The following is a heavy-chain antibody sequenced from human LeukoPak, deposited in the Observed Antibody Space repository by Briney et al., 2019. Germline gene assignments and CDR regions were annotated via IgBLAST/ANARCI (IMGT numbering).Heavy chain of an antibody. D-gene: IGHD1-26*01. Sequence: GSLRLSCAASGFTFSSYAMSWVRQAPGKGLEWVSAISGSGGSTYYAGSVRGRFTISRDNSKTTLYLQMNSLRAEDTAVYYCAKDPYSGSSLLFDYWGQGTLVTVSS. V-gene: IGHV3-23*01. CDR1: GFTFSSYA. CDR3: AKDPYSGSSLLFDY. J-gene: IGHJ4*02. CDR2: ISGSGGST.